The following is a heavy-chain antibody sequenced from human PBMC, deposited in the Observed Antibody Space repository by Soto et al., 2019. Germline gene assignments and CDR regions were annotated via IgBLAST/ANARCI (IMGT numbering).Heavy chain of an antibody. V-gene: IGHV1-69*02. CDR2: IIPILGIA. CDR1: GGTFSSYT. Sequence: QVQLVQSGAEVKKPGSSVKVSCKASGGTFSSYTISWVRQAPGQGLEWMGRIIPILGIANYAQKFQGRVTIXEDVAXXTAYMELSSLRSEATAVYYCAGGNQAAGYYYGMDVWGQGTTVTVSS. D-gene: IGHD2-15*01. CDR3: AGGNQAAGYYYGMDV. J-gene: IGHJ6*02.